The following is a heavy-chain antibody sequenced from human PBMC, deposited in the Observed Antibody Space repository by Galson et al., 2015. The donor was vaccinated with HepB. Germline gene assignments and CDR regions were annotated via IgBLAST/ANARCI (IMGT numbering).Heavy chain of an antibody. D-gene: IGHD5-12*01. CDR1: GYTFTSYG. CDR3: ARYIVATIGGYYYYYGMDV. Sequence: VKVSCKASGYTFTSYGISRVRQAPGQGLEWMGWISAYNGNTNYAQKLQGRVTMTTDTSTSTAYMELRSLRSDDTAVYYCARYIVATIGGYYYYYGMDVWGQGTTVTVSS. CDR2: ISAYNGNT. J-gene: IGHJ6*02. V-gene: IGHV1-18*04.